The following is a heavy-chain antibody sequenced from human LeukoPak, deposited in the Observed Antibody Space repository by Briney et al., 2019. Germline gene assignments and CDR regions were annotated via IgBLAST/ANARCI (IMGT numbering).Heavy chain of an antibody. Sequence: GGSLRLSCAASGFTFSSYAMSWVRQAPGKGLEWVAGVSGSGGTTYYADSVKGRFTISRDNPKNTLYLQINSLRAEDTALYYCARIFRGYSSGYFDYWGQGTLVTVSS. CDR1: GFTFSSYA. V-gene: IGHV3-23*01. J-gene: IGHJ4*02. CDR2: VSGSGGTT. D-gene: IGHD2-8*02. CDR3: ARIFRGYSSGYFDY.